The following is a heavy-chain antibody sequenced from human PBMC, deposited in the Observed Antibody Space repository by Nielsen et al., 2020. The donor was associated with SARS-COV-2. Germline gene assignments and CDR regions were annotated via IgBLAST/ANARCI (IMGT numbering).Heavy chain of an antibody. CDR3: ARETLDYTSSFVDY. CDR1: GFTFSSYA. Sequence: GGSLRLSCAASGFTFSSYAMHWVRQAPGQGLEWVAVISYDGSNKYYADSVKGRFTISRDNSKNTLYLQMNSLRAEDTAVYYCARETLDYTSSFVDYWGQGTLVTVSS. D-gene: IGHD2-2*02. CDR2: ISYDGSNK. V-gene: IGHV3-30-3*01. J-gene: IGHJ4*02.